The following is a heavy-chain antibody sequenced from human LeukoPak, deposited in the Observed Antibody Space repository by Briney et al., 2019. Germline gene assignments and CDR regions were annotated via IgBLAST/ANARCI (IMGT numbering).Heavy chain of an antibody. Sequence: GGSLRLSCAASGFTFSRYAMSWLRQAPGKGLEWVSAISGSGGSTYYANSVKGRFTISRDNSKNTLYLQMNSLRAEDTAVYYCTKGTIWLPFDFWGQGTLVTVSS. CDR1: GFTFSRYA. V-gene: IGHV3-23*01. D-gene: IGHD5-18*01. CDR2: ISGSGGST. CDR3: TKGTIWLPFDF. J-gene: IGHJ4*02.